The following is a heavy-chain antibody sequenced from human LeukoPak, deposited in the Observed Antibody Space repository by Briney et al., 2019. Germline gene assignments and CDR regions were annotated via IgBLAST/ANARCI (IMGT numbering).Heavy chain of an antibody. J-gene: IGHJ6*03. D-gene: IGHD1-1*01. CDR2: ISGDGGST. CDR1: GITFDDYA. Sequence: GGSLRLSCAASGITFDDYAMHWVRQAPGKGLEWVSLISGDGGSTYYADSVKGRFTISRDNSKNSLYLQMNSLRTEDTALYYCAKVLEPDYYYYYMDVWGKGTTVTVSS. V-gene: IGHV3-43*02. CDR3: AKVLEPDYYYYYMDV.